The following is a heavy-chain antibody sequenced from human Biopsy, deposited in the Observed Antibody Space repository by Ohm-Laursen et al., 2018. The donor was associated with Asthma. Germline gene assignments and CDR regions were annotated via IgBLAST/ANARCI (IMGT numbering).Heavy chain of an antibody. D-gene: IGHD3-3*01. CDR3: ARRITIFGVVQKDHGMDA. V-gene: IGHV4-39*01. CDR1: GGSMTPTSHY. CDR2: ISYGGKA. Sequence: SQTLSLTCTVSGGSMTPTSHYWDWIRQAPGKGLEWIGYISYGGKASYNPSLKNRVTISRDTSKNQFSLRLTSVTAADTAVYFCARRITIFGVVQKDHGMDAWGQGTTFIVSS. J-gene: IGHJ6*02.